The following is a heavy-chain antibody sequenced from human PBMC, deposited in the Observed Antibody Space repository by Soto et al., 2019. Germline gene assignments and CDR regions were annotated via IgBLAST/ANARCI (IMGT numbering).Heavy chain of an antibody. CDR2: IYYSGST. D-gene: IGHD2-2*01. V-gene: IGHV4-31*03. J-gene: IGHJ4*02. CDR1: GGSISSGGYY. Sequence: PSETLSLTCTVSGGSISSGGYYWSWIRQHPGKGLEWIGYIYYSGSTYYNPSLKSRVTISVATSKNQFSLNLSSVTAADTAVYYCARGGYCSSTSCSTFDYWGQGTLVTVSS. CDR3: ARGGYCSSTSCSTFDY.